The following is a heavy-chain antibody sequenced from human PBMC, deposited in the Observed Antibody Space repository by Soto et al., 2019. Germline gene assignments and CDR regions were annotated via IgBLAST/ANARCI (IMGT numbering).Heavy chain of an antibody. J-gene: IGHJ2*01. Sequence: QVQLVQSGAEVKKPGSSVKVSCKASGGTFSSYAISWVRQAPGQGLEWMGGIIPIFGTANYAQKFQGRVTITADESTSTAYMELSSLRSEDTAVYYCARDCYYDSSGLRAYWYFDLWGRGTLVTVSS. CDR1: GGTFSSYA. CDR2: IIPIFGTA. CDR3: ARDCYYDSSGLRAYWYFDL. D-gene: IGHD3-22*01. V-gene: IGHV1-69*01.